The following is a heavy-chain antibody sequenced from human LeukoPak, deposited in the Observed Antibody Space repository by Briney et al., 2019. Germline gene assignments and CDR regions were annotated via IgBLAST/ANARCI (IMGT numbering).Heavy chain of an antibody. CDR2: TYFRSKWFN. V-gene: IGHV6-1*01. J-gene: IGHJ2*01. Sequence: SQTLSLTCAISGDSVSSNSAAWNWIRQSPSRGLEWLGRTYFRSKWFNDYALSVKSRITINPDTSKSQFSLQLNSVTPEDAAVYFCARGVRYFDLWGRGTLVTVSS. CDR1: GDSVSSNSAA. CDR3: ARGVRYFDL.